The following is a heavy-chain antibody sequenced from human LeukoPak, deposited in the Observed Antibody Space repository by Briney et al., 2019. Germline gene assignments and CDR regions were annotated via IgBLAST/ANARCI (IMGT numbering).Heavy chain of an antibody. CDR3: ARVNCSSTSCRSKFLDY. CDR1: GYTFTKYD. CDR2: MNPNSANT. Sequence: GASVKVSCKASGYTFTKYDINGVRQATGQGLEWMGWMNPNSANTGYAQKFQGRATMTRNTSISTAYMELSSLRYEDTAVYYCARVNCSSTSCRSKFLDYWAQGTLVTVSS. J-gene: IGHJ4*02. D-gene: IGHD2-2*01. V-gene: IGHV1-8*01.